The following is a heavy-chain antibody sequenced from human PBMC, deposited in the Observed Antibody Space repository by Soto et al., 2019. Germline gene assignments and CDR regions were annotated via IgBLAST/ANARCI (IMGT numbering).Heavy chain of an antibody. CDR1: GGSISSGDYY. CDR2: IYYSGST. D-gene: IGHD3-22*01. V-gene: IGHV4-30-4*01. Sequence: SETLSLTCTVSGGSISSGDYYWSWIRQPPGKGLEWIGYIYYSGSTYYNPSLKSRVTISVDTSKNQFSLKLNSVTAADTAVYYCARVGYYDSSGYFNDYWGQGTLVTVSS. CDR3: ARVGYYDSSGYFNDY. J-gene: IGHJ4*02.